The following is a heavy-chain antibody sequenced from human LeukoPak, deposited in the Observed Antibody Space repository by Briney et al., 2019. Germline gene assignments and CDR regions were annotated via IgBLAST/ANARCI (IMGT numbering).Heavy chain of an antibody. CDR2: ISSSGSTI. Sequence: GGSPRLSCAASGFTFSSYEMNWVRQAPGKGLEWVSYISSSGSTIYYADSVKGRFTISRDNARNSLYLQMNSLRAEDTAVYYCAELGITMIGGVWGKGTTVTISS. V-gene: IGHV3-48*03. CDR3: AELGITMIGGV. CDR1: GFTFSSYE. D-gene: IGHD3-10*02. J-gene: IGHJ6*04.